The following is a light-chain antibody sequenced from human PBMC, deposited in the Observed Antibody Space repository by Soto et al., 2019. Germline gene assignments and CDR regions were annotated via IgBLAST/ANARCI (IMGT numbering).Light chain of an antibody. CDR2: TNS. CDR3: VAWDDSLNGYV. J-gene: IGLJ1*01. V-gene: IGLV1-44*01. Sequence: QSVLTQPPSASGTPGQRVYISCSGSSSNIGTNTVNWYQQLPGTAPKLLIYTNSQRPSGVPDRFSGSKSGTSASLAISGLQSEDEADYYCVAWDDSLNGYVFGPGTKLTVL. CDR1: SSNIGTNT.